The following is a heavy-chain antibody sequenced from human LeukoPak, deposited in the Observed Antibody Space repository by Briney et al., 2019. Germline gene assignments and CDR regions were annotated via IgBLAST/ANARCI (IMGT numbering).Heavy chain of an antibody. D-gene: IGHD3-22*01. CDR2: ISGSGGST. V-gene: IGHV3-23*01. CDR1: GFTFSSYA. CDR3: AKDWKYYYDSSGSNYFDY. Sequence: PGGSLRLSCAASGFTFSSYAMSWVRQAPGKGLEWVSAISGSGGSTYYADSVKGRFTISRDNSKNTLYLQMNSLRAEDTAVYYCAKDWKYYYDSSGSNYFDYWGQGTLVTVSS. J-gene: IGHJ4*02.